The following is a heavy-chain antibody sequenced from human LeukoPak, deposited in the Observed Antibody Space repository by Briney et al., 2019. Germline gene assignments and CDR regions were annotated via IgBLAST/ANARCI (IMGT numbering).Heavy chain of an antibody. CDR2: ISGSGGST. CDR3: AKAVVVTAARHFDY. CDR1: GFTFSNAW. Sequence: GGSLRLSCVASGFTFSNAWMSWVRQAPGKGLEWVSAISGSGGSTYYADSVKGRFTISRDNSKNTLYLQMNSLRAEDTAVYYCAKAVVVTAARHFDYWGQGTLVTVSS. V-gene: IGHV3-23*01. J-gene: IGHJ4*02. D-gene: IGHD2-21*02.